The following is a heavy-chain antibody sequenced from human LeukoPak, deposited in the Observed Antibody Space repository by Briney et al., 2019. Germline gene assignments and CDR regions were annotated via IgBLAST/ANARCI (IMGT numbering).Heavy chain of an antibody. Sequence: GGSLRLSCAASGFTFSSYSMNWVRQAPGKGLEWVALIRFDGSNTFYADSVKGRFTLSRDNSKNTLFLQMSSLRADDTALYYCTGDFDYWGQGTLVTVSS. J-gene: IGHJ4*02. CDR1: GFTFSSYS. CDR2: IRFDGSNT. CDR3: TGDFDY. V-gene: IGHV3-30*02.